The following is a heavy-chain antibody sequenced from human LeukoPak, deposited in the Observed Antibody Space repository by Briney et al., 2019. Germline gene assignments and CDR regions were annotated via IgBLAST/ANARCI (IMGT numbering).Heavy chain of an antibody. J-gene: IGHJ4*02. Sequence: SETLSLTFTVSGGSISSSSYYWGWIRQPPGKGLEWIGSIYYSGSTYYNPSLKSRVTISVDTSKNQFSLKLSSVTAADTAVYYCARGYDSSGYYYEVFDYWGQGTLVTVSS. CDR1: GGSISSSSYY. CDR2: IYYSGST. V-gene: IGHV4-39*07. CDR3: ARGYDSSGYYYEVFDY. D-gene: IGHD3-22*01.